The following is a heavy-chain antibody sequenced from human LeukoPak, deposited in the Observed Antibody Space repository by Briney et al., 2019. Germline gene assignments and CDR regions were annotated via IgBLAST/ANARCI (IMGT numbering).Heavy chain of an antibody. CDR2: IKQDGSEK. CDR1: GFTFNSDW. CDR3: AELGITMIGGV. J-gene: IGHJ6*04. D-gene: IGHD3-10*02. Sequence: PGGSLRLSCAASGFTFNSDWMSWVRQAPGKGLEWVANIKQDGSEKYYVDSVKGRFTISRDNAKNSLYLQMNSLRAEDTAVYYCAELGITMIGGVWGKGTTVTISS. V-gene: IGHV3-7*01.